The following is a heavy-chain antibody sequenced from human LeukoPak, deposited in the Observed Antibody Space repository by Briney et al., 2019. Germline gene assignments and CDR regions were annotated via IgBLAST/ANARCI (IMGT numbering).Heavy chain of an antibody. D-gene: IGHD5-18*01. CDR2: IYPGDSDT. CDR1: GSLFSNYW. J-gene: IGHJ4*02. CDR3: ARPRGYSYTRFDY. V-gene: IGHV5-51*01. Sequence: GASLQISCKGPGSLFSNYWIGWVRQPPGKGLEWMGIIYPGDSDTTYSPSFQGQVTISVNKSISTAYLHWSSLKASDTAMYYCARPRGYSYTRFDYWGQGTLVTVSS.